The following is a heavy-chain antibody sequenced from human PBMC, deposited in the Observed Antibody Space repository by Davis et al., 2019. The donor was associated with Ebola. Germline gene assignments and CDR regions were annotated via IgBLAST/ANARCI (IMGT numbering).Heavy chain of an antibody. CDR2: IYHSAST. J-gene: IGHJ3*02. CDR1: GGSITSSNW. Sequence: MPSETLSLTCAVFGGSITSSNWWSWVRQPPGKGLEWIGEIYHSASTNYNPSLKSRVTISVDKSKNQFSLKLTSVTAADTAVYYCARVSFTRPVYAFDIWGQGTMVTVSS. CDR3: ARVSFTRPVYAFDI. V-gene: IGHV4-4*02. D-gene: IGHD2-2*01.